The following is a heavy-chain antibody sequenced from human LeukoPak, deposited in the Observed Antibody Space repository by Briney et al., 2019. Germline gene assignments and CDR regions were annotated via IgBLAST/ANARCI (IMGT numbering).Heavy chain of an antibody. V-gene: IGHV4-59*10. D-gene: IGHD2-2*01. CDR2: IYTSGST. J-gene: IGHJ5*02. CDR3: ARGGVVVPALFDP. Sequence: SETLSLTCAVYGGSFSSYYWSWIRQPAGKGLEWIGRIYTSGSTNYNPSLKSRVTMSVDTSKNQFSLKLSSVTAADTAVYYCARGGVVVPALFDPWGQGTLVTVSS. CDR1: GGSFSSYY.